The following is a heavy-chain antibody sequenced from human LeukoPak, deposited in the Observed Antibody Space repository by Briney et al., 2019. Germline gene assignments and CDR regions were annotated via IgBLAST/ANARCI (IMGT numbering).Heavy chain of an antibody. Sequence: GGSLRLSCAASGFTFSSYAMSWVRQAPGKGLEWVSVIYSGGITYYADSVKGRFTISRDNSKNTLYLQMNNLRAEDTAVYYCARGGNWFDPWGQGTLVTVSS. CDR2: IYSGGIT. CDR3: ARGGNWFDP. V-gene: IGHV3-66*01. CDR1: GFTFSSYA. J-gene: IGHJ5*02.